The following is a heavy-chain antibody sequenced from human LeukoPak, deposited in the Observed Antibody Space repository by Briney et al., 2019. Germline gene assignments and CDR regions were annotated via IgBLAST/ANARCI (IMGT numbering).Heavy chain of an antibody. CDR2: AYYSGST. J-gene: IGHJ4*02. CDR3: ARHEFVVVPAAISPFDY. CDR1: GGSISDFY. D-gene: IGHD2-2*02. Sequence: SETLSLTCTVSGGSISDFYWSWIRQSPGKGLEWIGYAYYSGSTYYNPSLKSRVTISVDTSKNQFSLKLSSVTAADTAVYYCARHEFVVVPAAISPFDYWGQGTLVTVSS. V-gene: IGHV4-59*08.